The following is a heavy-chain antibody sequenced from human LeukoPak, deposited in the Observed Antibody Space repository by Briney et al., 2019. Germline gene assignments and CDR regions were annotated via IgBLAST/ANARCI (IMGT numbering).Heavy chain of an antibody. V-gene: IGHV1-2*02. Sequence: ASVKVSCKAAGYTFTGYYMHWVRQAPGQGPEWMGWINPNSGGTNYAQKFQGRVTMTRDTSISTAYMELSRLTSDDTAVYYRARDPPIGGADVFDIWGQGTMVTVSS. J-gene: IGHJ3*02. CDR3: ARDPPIGGADVFDI. D-gene: IGHD3-10*01. CDR2: INPNSGGT. CDR1: GYTFTGYY.